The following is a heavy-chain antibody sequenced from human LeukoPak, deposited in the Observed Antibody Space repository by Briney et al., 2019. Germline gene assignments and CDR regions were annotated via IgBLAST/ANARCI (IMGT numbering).Heavy chain of an antibody. Sequence: SETLSLTCTVSGYSISSDYYWGWIRQPPGKGLEWVGSIYHSGSTYYNPSLKSRVTISVDTSKNQFSLKLSSVTAADTAVYYCARQGWAFDYWGQGTLVTVSS. D-gene: IGHD3-16*01. J-gene: IGHJ4*02. CDR3: ARQGWAFDY. V-gene: IGHV4-38-2*02. CDR1: GYSISSDYY. CDR2: IYHSGST.